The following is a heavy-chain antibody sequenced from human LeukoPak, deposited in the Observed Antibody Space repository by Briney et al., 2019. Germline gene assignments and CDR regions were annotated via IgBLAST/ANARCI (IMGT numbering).Heavy chain of an antibody. CDR1: GFTLSSYA. V-gene: IGHV3-23*01. J-gene: IGHJ6*03. CDR3: ARDFTMVRGVIRRGDYMDV. D-gene: IGHD3-10*01. Sequence: GGSLRLSCAASGFTLSSYAMSWVRQGPGKGLEWVSAISVSGNTYHADSVKGRFTISRDNAKNSLYLQMNSLRAEDTAVYYCARDFTMVRGVIRRGDYMDVWGKGTTVTISS. CDR2: ISVSGNT.